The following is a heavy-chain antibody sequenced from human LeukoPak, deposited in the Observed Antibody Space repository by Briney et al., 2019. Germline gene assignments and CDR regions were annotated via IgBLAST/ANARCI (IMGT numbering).Heavy chain of an antibody. V-gene: IGHV4-38-2*02. Sequence: SETLSLTCTVSGYSISNGYYWGWIRQPPGKGLEWIASIYHSGNTYYNPSLKRRVTISVDTSKNQFSLKLSSVTAADTAVYYCARREDGGYCSGGSCDSPFDYWGQGTLVTVSS. J-gene: IGHJ4*02. CDR2: IYHSGNT. CDR3: ARREDGGYCSGGSCDSPFDY. D-gene: IGHD2-15*01. CDR1: GYSISNGYY.